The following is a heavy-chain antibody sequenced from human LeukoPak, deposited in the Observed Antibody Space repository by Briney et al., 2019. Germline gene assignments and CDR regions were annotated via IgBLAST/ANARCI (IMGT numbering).Heavy chain of an antibody. J-gene: IGHJ6*03. CDR1: GGSIGSSSYY. CDR3: ARIPSAPYYYYMDV. D-gene: IGHD6-13*01. CDR2: IYYSGST. V-gene: IGHV4-39*01. Sequence: PSETLSLTCTVSGGSIGSSSYYWGWIRQPPGKGLEWIGSIYYSGSTYYNPSLKSRVTISVDTSKNQFSLKLSSVTAADTAVYYCARIPSAPYYYYMDVWGKGTTVTVSS.